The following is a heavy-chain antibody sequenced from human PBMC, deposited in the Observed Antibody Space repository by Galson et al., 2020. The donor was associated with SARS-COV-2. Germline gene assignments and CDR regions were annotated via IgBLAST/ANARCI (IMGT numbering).Heavy chain of an antibody. CDR2: MNPNSGNT. V-gene: IGHV1-8*01. Sequence: ASVKVSCKASGYTFTSYDINWVRQATGQGLEWMGWMNPNSGNTGYAQKFQGRVTMTRNTSISTAYMELSSLRSEDTAVYYCARGRSPLLWFGVINWFDPWGQGTLVTVSS. CDR1: GYTFTSYD. CDR3: ARGRSPLLWFGVINWFDP. D-gene: IGHD3-10*01. J-gene: IGHJ5*02.